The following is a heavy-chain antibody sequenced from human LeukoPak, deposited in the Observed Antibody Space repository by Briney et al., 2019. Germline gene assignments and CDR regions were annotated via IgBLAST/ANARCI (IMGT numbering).Heavy chain of an antibody. CDR1: GDSISTGSYY. J-gene: IGHJ6*03. V-gene: IGHV4-39*07. CDR2: IYFTGNT. CDR3: V. Sequence: SETLSLTCTVSGDSISTGSYYWGWIHQPPGKGLEWIGSIYFTGNTYYNPSLRSRVTISVDTSKNQFSLKLNSVTAADTAVYMDVWGKGATVTVSS.